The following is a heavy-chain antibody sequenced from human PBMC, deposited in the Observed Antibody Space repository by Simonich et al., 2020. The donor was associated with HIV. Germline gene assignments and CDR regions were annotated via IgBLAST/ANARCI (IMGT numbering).Heavy chain of an antibody. CDR1: GYTFTNYA. Sequence: QIQLVQSGAEVKKPGASVKVSCKASGYTFTNYAISWVRQAPGQGLEWMGWVNPNSGATDYPQKFQGRVTVPREPSISTAYMELSRLRSDDTAVYYCATHGPGSFSSALDIWGQGTRVTVSS. CDR2: VNPNSGAT. CDR3: ATHGPGSFSSALDI. D-gene: IGHD6-6*01. J-gene: IGHJ3*02. V-gene: IGHV1-2*02.